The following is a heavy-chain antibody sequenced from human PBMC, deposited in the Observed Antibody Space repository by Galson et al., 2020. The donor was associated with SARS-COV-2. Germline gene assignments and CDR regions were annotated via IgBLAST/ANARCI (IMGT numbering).Heavy chain of an antibody. J-gene: IGHJ4*02. Sequence: PSETPSLTCAVSGGSISRGDYYWGWIRQHPGKGLEWIGYIYYSGSTYYDPSLKSRFTISVDTSQNQFSLKVSSVTAADTAVYYCARVGGGGYYFDYWGQGNLVTVSS. D-gene: IGHD2-21*01. V-gene: IGHV4-31*11. CDR3: ARVGGGGYYFDY. CDR2: IYYSGST. CDR1: GGSISRGDYY.